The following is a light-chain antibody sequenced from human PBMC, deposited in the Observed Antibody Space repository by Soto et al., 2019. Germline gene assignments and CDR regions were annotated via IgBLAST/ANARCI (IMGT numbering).Light chain of an antibody. CDR1: QAIYNY. CDR2: GAS. Sequence: DIQMTQSPSSLSASVGDTVTITCRTSQAIYNYVAWYQQRPGKAPKLLIFGASTLNSGVPSRFSGSGSGTDFTLTISTLQPEDVATYYCQKHDLDPFTFGPGTKVDLK. V-gene: IGKV1-27*01. J-gene: IGKJ3*01. CDR3: QKHDLDPFT.